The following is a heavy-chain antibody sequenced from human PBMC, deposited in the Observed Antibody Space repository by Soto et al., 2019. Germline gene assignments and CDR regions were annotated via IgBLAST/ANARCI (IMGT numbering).Heavy chain of an antibody. CDR3: ATVIYCSGGSCSSKAGAFDI. D-gene: IGHD2-15*01. V-gene: IGHV1-24*01. CDR1: GYTLTELS. CDR2: FDPEDGET. Sequence: ASVKVSCKVSGYTLTELSMHWVRQAPGKGLEWMGGFDPEDGETIYAQKFQGRVTMTEDTSTDTAYMELSSLGSEGTAVYYCATVIYCSGGSCSSKAGAFDIWGQGTMVTVSS. J-gene: IGHJ3*02.